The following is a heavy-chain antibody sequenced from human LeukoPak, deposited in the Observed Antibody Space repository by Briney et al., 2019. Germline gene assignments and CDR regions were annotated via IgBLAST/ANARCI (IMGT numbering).Heavy chain of an antibody. D-gene: IGHD5-18*01. CDR3: ARVGYSYGYGLDY. V-gene: IGHV4-39*07. CDR1: DGSISSSSYY. J-gene: IGHJ4*02. Sequence: SETLSLTCTVSDGSISSSSYYWGWIRQPPGKGLEWIGSIYYSGSTYYNPSLKSRVTISVDTSKNQFSLKLSSVTAADTAVYYCARVGYSYGYGLDYWGQGTLVTVSS. CDR2: IYYSGST.